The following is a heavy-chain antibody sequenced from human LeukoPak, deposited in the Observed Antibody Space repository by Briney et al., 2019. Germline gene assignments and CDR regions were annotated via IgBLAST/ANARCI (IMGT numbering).Heavy chain of an antibody. V-gene: IGHV3-48*03. CDR3: ARCSGGSCYYFDY. D-gene: IGHD2-15*01. J-gene: IGHJ4*02. CDR1: GFTFSSYE. CDR2: ISSSGSTI. Sequence: PGGSLRLSCAASGFTFSSYEMNWVRQAPGKGLEWVSYISSSGSTIYYADSVKGRFTISGDNAKNSLYLQTNSLRAEDTAVYYCARCSGGSCYYFDYWGQGTLVTVSS.